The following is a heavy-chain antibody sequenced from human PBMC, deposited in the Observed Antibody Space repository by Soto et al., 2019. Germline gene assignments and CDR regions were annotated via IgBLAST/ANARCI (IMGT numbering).Heavy chain of an antibody. CDR3: ARDRSWYMDY. CDR1: GFTFSSYE. Sequence: GSLRLSCAASGFTFSSYEMNRVRQAPGKGLEWVSYISSSGSTIYYADSVKGRFTISRDNAKNSLYLQMNSLRAEDTAVYYCARDRSWYMDYWGQGTLVTVSS. V-gene: IGHV3-48*03. CDR2: ISSSGSTI. D-gene: IGHD6-13*01. J-gene: IGHJ4*02.